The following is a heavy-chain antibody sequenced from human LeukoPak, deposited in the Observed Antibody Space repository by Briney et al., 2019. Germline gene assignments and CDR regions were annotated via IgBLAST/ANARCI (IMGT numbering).Heavy chain of an antibody. CDR1: GFTFRSYA. V-gene: IGHV3-23*01. CDR2: ISGSGDTA. J-gene: IGHJ4*02. Sequence: GGSLRLSCAASGFTFRSYAMSWVRQAPGKGLEWVSGISGSGDTAYYADSVRGRFTISRDNSKNTLHLQMNSLRAEDTAVYYCGRSRGYSYGTTFLDYWGQGTLVTVSS. CDR3: GRSRGYSYGTTFLDY. D-gene: IGHD5-18*01.